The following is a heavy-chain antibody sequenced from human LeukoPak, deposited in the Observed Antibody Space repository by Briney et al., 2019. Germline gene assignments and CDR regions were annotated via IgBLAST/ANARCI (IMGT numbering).Heavy chain of an antibody. CDR2: ISSCSSYR. V-gene: IGHV3-21*01. J-gene: IGHJ4*02. CDR3: ARDPPHDY. CDR1: GFTFSSYS. Sequence: TGGSLRLSCAASGFTFSSYSMNWVRQAPGKGLEWVSSISSCSSYRYYADSVKGRFTISRDNAMKSMYLQLYILYDEDTAVYYCARDPPHDYGGQRTLDTVPS.